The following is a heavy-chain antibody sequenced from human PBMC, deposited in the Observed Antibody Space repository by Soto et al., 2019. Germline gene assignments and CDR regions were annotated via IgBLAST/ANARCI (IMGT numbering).Heavy chain of an antibody. V-gene: IGHV3-15*01. CDR2: IKSKTDGGTT. D-gene: IGHD3-22*01. Sequence: EVQLVESGGGLVKPGGSLRLSCAASGFTFSNAWMSWVRQAPGKGLEWVGRIKSKTDGGTTDYAAPVKGRFTISRDDSKNTLYLRMNSLKTEDTAVYYCTTDPYYYDSSGYLTYWGQGTLVTVSS. J-gene: IGHJ4*02. CDR1: GFTFSNAW. CDR3: TTDPYYYDSSGYLTY.